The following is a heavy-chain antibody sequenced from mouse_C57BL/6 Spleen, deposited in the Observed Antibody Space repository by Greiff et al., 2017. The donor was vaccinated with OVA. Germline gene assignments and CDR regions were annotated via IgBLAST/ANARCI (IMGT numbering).Heavy chain of an antibody. Sequence: EVQLQQSGPELVKPGASVKMSYKASGYTFTDYNMLWVKQSHGKSLEWIGYIYPNNGGTSYIQKFKGKATLTVNQSSSTAYMELRSLTSEDSAVYYCAREGLRFLFAYWGQGTLVTVSA. J-gene: IGHJ3*01. CDR2: IYPNNGGT. CDR1: GYTFTDYN. CDR3: AREGLRFLFAY. D-gene: IGHD3-3*01. V-gene: IGHV1-22*01.